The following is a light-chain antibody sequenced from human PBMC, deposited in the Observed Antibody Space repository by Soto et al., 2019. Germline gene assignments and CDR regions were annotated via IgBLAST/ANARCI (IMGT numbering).Light chain of an antibody. J-gene: IGLJ3*02. Sequence: QSALTQPASVSGSPGQSITISCTGISSDIGGYNYVSWYQQHPGKAPKLIIYVVSNRPSGVSNRFSGSKSGNTASLTISGLQAEDEADYYCTSYTGSSTVLFGGGTKVTVL. CDR2: VVS. CDR3: TSYTGSSTVL. CDR1: SSDIGGYNY. V-gene: IGLV2-14*01.